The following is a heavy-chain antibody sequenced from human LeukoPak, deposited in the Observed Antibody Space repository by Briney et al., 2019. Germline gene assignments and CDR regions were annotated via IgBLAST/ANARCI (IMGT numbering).Heavy chain of an antibody. CDR2: IKQDGSEK. Sequence: GGSLRLSCAASGFTFSSYWMSWVRQAPGKGLEWVANIKQDGSEKYYVDSVKGRFTISRDNAKNSLYLQMNSLRAEDTAVYYCVRGQDIVVVVAATDNWFDPWGQGTLVTVSS. D-gene: IGHD2-15*01. CDR3: VRGQDIVVVVAATDNWFDP. CDR1: GFTFSSYW. J-gene: IGHJ5*02. V-gene: IGHV3-7*01.